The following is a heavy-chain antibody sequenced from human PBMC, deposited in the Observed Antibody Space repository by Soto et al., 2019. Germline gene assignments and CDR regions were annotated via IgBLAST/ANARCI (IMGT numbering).Heavy chain of an antibody. CDR1: GFTFSSHT. CDR3: ARGPYEDWYLGL. J-gene: IGHJ2*01. V-gene: IGHV3-21*01. CDR2: ISTTSTYI. D-gene: IGHD2-8*01. Sequence: ESGGGLVKPGGSLRLSCAASGFTFSSHTMNWVRQAPGKGPEWVSSISTTSTYIYYADSVKGRFTISRDNAKNSLYLQMNNLRAEDTAVYYCARGPYEDWYLGLWGRGTLVNVSS.